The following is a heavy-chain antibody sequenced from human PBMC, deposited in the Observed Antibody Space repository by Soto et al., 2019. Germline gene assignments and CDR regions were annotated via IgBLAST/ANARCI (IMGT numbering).Heavy chain of an antibody. V-gene: IGHV1-69*13. CDR1: GGTFSSYA. D-gene: IGHD3-22*01. CDR2: TIPIFGTA. J-gene: IGHJ5*02. CDR3: ARDRATMIRGFDP. Sequence: SVKVSCKASGGTFSSYAISWVRQAPGQGLEWMGGTIPIFGTANYAQKFQGRVTITADESTSTAYMELSSLRSEDTAVYYCARDRATMIRGFDPWGQGTLVTVSS.